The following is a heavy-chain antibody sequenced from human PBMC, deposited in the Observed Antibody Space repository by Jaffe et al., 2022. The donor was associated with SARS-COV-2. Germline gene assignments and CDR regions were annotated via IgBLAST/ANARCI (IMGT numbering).Heavy chain of an antibody. J-gene: IGHJ5*02. V-gene: IGHV4-59*01. D-gene: IGHD5-12*01. CDR3: ARRSSDYEDWFDP. CDR2: IYYSGST. Sequence: QVQLQESGPGLVKPSETLSLTCTVSGGSISSDYWSWIRQPPGKGLEWIGDIYYSGSTNYNPSLKSRVTISVDTSRTLFSLNLSSVTAADTAVYFCARRSSDYEDWFDPWGQGTLVTVSS. CDR1: GGSISSDY.